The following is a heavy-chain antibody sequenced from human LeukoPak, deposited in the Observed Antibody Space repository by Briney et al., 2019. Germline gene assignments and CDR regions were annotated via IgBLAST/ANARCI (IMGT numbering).Heavy chain of an antibody. V-gene: IGHV1-2*02. D-gene: IGHD3-10*01. CDR2: INANSGET. CDR3: ATGVDMIWFALQS. J-gene: IGHJ5*02. CDR1: LYTLSGYY. Sequence: SSVHVSCMTCLYTLSGYYLNWVRQAPGQGIEWMGWINANSGETNYEQKFQGRVTMTRETSISTAYMELSRLNSDDTAVYYCATGVDMIWFALQSWGQGTLVSVSS.